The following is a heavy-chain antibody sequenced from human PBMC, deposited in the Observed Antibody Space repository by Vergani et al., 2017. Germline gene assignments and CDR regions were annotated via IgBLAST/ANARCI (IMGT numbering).Heavy chain of an antibody. V-gene: IGHV4-4*02. J-gene: IGHJ4*02. Sequence: QVQLQESGPGLVKPSGTLSLTCAVSGGSISSSNWWSWVRQPPGKGLEWIGEIYHSGSTNYNPSLKSRVTISADKSISTAYLQWSSLKASDTAMYYCARLIAAAGTGGETVGVYFDYWGQGTLVTVSS. CDR2: IYHSGST. CDR1: GGSISSSNW. D-gene: IGHD6-13*01. CDR3: ARLIAAAGTGGETVGVYFDY.